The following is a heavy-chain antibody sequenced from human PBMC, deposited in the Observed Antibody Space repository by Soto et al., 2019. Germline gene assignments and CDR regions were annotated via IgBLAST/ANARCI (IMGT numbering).Heavy chain of an antibody. CDR2: INPNSGGT. CDR3: ARAFGYYDVPESYDSSGYHYGGAFDI. V-gene: IGHV1-2*02. J-gene: IGHJ3*02. CDR1: GCTFTGYY. Sequence: GASVKVSCKASGCTFTGYYMHWVRQAPGQGLEWMGWINPNSGGTNYAQKFQGRVTMTRDTSISTAYMELSRLRSDDTAVYYCARAFGYYDVPESYDSSGYHYGGAFDIWGQGTMVTVSS. D-gene: IGHD3-22*01.